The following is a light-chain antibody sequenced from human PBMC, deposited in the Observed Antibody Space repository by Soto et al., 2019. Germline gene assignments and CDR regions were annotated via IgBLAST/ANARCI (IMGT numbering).Light chain of an antibody. Sequence: EIVMTQSPATLSVSPGERATLSCRASQSVSSNLAWYQQKPGQAPRLLIYGASTSATGIPDRFSGSGSGTEFTRTISSLQSEDFAVYYCQQYNNWPQTFGQGTKVEIK. CDR1: QSVSSN. CDR2: GAS. J-gene: IGKJ1*01. V-gene: IGKV3-15*01. CDR3: QQYNNWPQT.